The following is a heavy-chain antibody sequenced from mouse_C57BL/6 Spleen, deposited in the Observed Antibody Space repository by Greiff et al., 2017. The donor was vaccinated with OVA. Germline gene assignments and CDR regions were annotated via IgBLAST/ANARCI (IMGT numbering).Heavy chain of an antibody. D-gene: IGHD2-3*01. CDR2: IDPSSGGT. J-gene: IGHJ2*01. Sequence: QVQLQQPGAELVKPGASVKLSCKASGYTFTSYWMHWVKQRPGRGLEWIGRIDPSSGGTKYNEKFKSKATLTVDKPSITAYMQLSSLTSEDSAVYYCARDDGYYVGFDYWGQGTTLTVSS. V-gene: IGHV1-72*01. CDR3: ARDDGYYVGFDY. CDR1: GYTFTSYW.